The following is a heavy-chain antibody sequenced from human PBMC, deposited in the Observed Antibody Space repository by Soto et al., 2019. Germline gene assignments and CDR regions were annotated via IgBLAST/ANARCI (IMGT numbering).Heavy chain of an antibody. CDR3: ARMYDFWSGYYRYYCYGMDV. Sequence: ASVKVSCKASGYTFTSYAMHWVRQAPGQRLEWMGWINAGNGNTKYSQKFQGRVTITRDTSASTAYMELSSLRSEDTAVYYCARMYDFWSGYYRYYCYGMDVWGQGTTVTVSS. V-gene: IGHV1-3*01. CDR1: GYTFTSYA. CDR2: INAGNGNT. D-gene: IGHD3-3*01. J-gene: IGHJ6*02.